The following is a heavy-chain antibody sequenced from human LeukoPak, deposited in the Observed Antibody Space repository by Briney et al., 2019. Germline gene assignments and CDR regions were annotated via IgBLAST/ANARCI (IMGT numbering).Heavy chain of an antibody. CDR2: INHSGST. V-gene: IGHV4-34*01. J-gene: IGHJ3*02. Sequence: PSETLSLTCAVYGGSFSGYYWSWIRQPPGKGLEWIGEINHSGSTNYNPSLKSRVTISVDTSKNQFSLKLSSVTAADTAVYYCARPSRYDYGSGSYYNGAFDIWGQGTMVTVSS. CDR1: GGSFSGYY. CDR3: ARPSRYDYGSGSYYNGAFDI. D-gene: IGHD3-10*01.